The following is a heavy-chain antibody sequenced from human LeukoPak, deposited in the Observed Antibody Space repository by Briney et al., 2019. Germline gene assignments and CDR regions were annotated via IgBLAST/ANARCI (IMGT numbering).Heavy chain of an antibody. D-gene: IGHD6-13*01. CDR1: GFTFSSYS. J-gene: IGHJ6*02. V-gene: IGHV3-21*01. CDR3: ARDVRIAAAGGDYYYYGMDV. CDR2: MISSSSYI. Sequence: GGSLRLFCAASGFTFSSYSMNWVRQAPGKGLEWVSSMISSSSYIYYADSVKGRFTISRDNAKDSLYLQMNSLRAEDTAVYYCARDVRIAAAGGDYYYYGMDVWGQGTTVTVSS.